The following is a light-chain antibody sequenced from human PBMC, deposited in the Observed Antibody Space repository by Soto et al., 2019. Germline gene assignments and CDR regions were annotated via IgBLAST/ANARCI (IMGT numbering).Light chain of an antibody. V-gene: IGKV3-20*01. Sequence: EIVLTHSPGTLSLSPGERATLSCRASQSVSSSYLAWYQQKPGQAPRLLIYGPSTRATGIRDRFSGSGSGTDFTITISRLEPDDFAVYYCQQYGSSLFTFGPGTKVAIK. CDR3: QQYGSSLFT. J-gene: IGKJ3*01. CDR2: GPS. CDR1: QSVSSSY.